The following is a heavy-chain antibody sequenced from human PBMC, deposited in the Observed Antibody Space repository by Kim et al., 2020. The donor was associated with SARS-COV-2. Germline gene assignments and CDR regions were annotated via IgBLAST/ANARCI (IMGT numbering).Heavy chain of an antibody. J-gene: IGHJ5*02. D-gene: IGHD2-15*01. V-gene: IGHV4-34*01. Sequence: RVTISVDTSKNQFSLKLSSVTAADTAVYYCARSGNIVVVVAATPSNWFDPWGQGTLVTVSS. CDR3: ARSGNIVVVVAATPSNWFDP.